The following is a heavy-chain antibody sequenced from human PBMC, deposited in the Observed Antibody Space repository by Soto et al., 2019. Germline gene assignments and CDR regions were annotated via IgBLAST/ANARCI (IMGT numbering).Heavy chain of an antibody. CDR3: ARVYCSGGGCYSIDY. D-gene: IGHD2-15*01. CDR2: INPSGGST. V-gene: IGHV1-46*03. CDR1: GYTFTSYH. Sequence: ASVKVSCKASGYTFTSYHMHWVRQAPGQGLEWMGIINPSGGSTNYAQKFQGRVTMTRDTSTSTVYMELSSLRSEDTAVYYCARVYCSGGGCYSIDYSGQGTLVTVSS. J-gene: IGHJ4*02.